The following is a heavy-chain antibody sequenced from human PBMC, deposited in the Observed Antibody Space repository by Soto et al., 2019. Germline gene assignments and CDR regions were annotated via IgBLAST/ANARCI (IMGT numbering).Heavy chain of an antibody. V-gene: IGHV3-53*01. CDR2: IYGGGDT. J-gene: IGHJ4*02. CDR1: GFTVSTSY. D-gene: IGHD6-13*01. Sequence: GGSLRLSCAASGFTVSTSYMTWVRQAAGKGLEWVSVIYGGGDTYYADSVEGRFTISRDNSKNTLYLQMNSLRADDTAMYYCARLRTSSSWCFDSWGQGTMVTVSS. CDR3: ARLRTSSSWCFDS.